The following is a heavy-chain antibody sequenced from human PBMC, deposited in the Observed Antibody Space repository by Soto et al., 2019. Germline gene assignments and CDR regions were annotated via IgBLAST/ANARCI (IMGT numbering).Heavy chain of an antibody. CDR3: ARDRITGPPMDV. Sequence: SDTLSLTGAFSGSTLSGSNWWRWVRPPPGKGLEWIGDIYHTGSTKYHPSLKSRVTISVNKSKNQFSLQLNSVTPEDTAVYYRARDRITGPPMDVWGQGTTVTVSS. J-gene: IGHJ6*02. CDR1: GSTLSGSNW. D-gene: IGHD1-20*01. V-gene: IGHV4-4*02. CDR2: IYHTGST.